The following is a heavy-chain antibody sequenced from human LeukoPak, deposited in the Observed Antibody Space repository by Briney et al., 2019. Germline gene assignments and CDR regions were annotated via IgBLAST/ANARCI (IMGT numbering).Heavy chain of an antibody. J-gene: IGHJ4*02. CDR3: ARDVTMVRGVITTYYFDY. CDR1: GGTFSSYA. CDR2: IIPILGIA. D-gene: IGHD3-10*01. Sequence: SVKVSCKASGGTFSSYAISWVRQAPGQGLEWMGRIIPILGIANYAQKFQGRVTITADKSTSTAYMGLSSLRSEDTAVYYCARDVTMVRGVITTYYFDYWGQGTLVTVSS. V-gene: IGHV1-69*04.